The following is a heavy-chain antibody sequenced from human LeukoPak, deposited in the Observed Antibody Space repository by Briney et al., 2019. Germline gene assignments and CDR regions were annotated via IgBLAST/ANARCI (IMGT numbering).Heavy chain of an antibody. D-gene: IGHD7-27*01. CDR3: ARALPNLDAFDI. J-gene: IGHJ3*02. Sequence: ASVKVSCKASGYTFTGYYMHWVRQAPGQGLEWMGWTNPNSGGTNYAQKFQGRVTMTRDTSISTAYMELSRLRSDDTAVYYCARALPNLDAFDIWGQGTMVTVSS. CDR2: TNPNSGGT. V-gene: IGHV1-2*02. CDR1: GYTFTGYY.